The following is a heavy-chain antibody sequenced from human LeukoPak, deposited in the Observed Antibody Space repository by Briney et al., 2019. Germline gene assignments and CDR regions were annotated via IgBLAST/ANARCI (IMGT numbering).Heavy chain of an antibody. CDR2: ISGSGGST. D-gene: IGHD4-17*01. Sequence: GGSLRLSCPASGFTFSSYAMSWVRQAPGKGLDWVAAISGSGGSTYFADSVKGRFTSSRDNSEITVYVQMNSLRAEDTAVYYCAKEGPPTVVTPYYWGQGTLVAVSS. CDR3: AKEGPPTVVTPYY. V-gene: IGHV3-23*01. J-gene: IGHJ4*02. CDR1: GFTFSSYA.